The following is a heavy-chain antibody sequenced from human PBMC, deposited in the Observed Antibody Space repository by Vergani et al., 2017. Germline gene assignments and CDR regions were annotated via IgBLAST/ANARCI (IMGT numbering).Heavy chain of an antibody. CDR2: IKQDGSEK. V-gene: IGHV3-7*03. J-gene: IGHJ6*02. CDR3: AGDRLLWFGESAGVDV. CDR1: GFTFSSYW. Sequence: EVQLVESGGGLVQPGGSLRLSCAASGFTFSSYWMSWVRQAPGKGLEWVANIKQDGSEKYYVDSVKGRFTISRDNAKNSLYLQMNSLRAEDTAVYYCAGDRLLWFGESAGVDVWGQGTTVTVSS. D-gene: IGHD3-10*01.